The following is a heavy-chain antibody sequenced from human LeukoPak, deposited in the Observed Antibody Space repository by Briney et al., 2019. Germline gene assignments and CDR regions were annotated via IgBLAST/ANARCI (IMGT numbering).Heavy chain of an antibody. CDR3: ARLYVWGSSRLLDY. CDR1: GFTFSTYS. Sequence: GGSLRLSCAASGFTFSTYSMNWVRQAPGKGLEWVSSISSSSSHIYYADSMKGRFTISRDNAKNSLYLQMNSLRAEDTAVYYCARLYVWGSSRLLDYWGQGTLVTVSS. V-gene: IGHV3-21*01. D-gene: IGHD3-16*02. J-gene: IGHJ4*02. CDR2: ISSSSSHI.